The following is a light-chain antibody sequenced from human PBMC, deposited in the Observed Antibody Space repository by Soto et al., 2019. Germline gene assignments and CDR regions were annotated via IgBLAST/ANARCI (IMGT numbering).Light chain of an antibody. CDR2: AAS. V-gene: IGKV1-39*01. CDR3: QQSYSKIT. Sequence: DIQMTQSPSTLSGSVGDRVTITCRASQTISSWLAWYQQKPGKAPDLLIYAASNLQGGVPSRFSGSGSGTDFTLTISGVQPEDFATYFCQQSYSKITFGQGTRLEVK. J-gene: IGKJ5*01. CDR1: QTISSW.